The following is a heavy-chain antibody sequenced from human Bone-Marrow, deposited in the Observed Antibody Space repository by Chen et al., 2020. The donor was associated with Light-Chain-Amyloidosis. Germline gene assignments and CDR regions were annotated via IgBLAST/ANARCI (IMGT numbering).Heavy chain of an antibody. J-gene: IGHJ5*02. D-gene: IGHD3-3*01. V-gene: IGHV4-59*01. CDR3: ATGNYDFRGPRGWFDP. CDR1: GGSISGYY. Sequence: QVQLQESGPGPVKPSETLSLTCTVSGGSISGYYYTWIRQPPGKGLEWIGYVYYTGSTNYNPSLKSRVTISLDTPKDQFSLKLSSVTAEDTAVYYCATGNYDFRGPRGWFDPWGQGTLVTVSS. CDR2: VYYTGST.